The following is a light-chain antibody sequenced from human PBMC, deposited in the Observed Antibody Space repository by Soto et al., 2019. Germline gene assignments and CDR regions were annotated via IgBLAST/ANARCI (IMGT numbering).Light chain of an antibody. CDR3: QHRSNWPLT. Sequence: EIVLTQSPATLSLSPGERATLSCRASQSVSTYLAWYQQKPGQAPRLLIYDASNRATGIPARFSGSGSGTDFTPTISSLEPEDFAFYYCQHRSNWPLTFGGGTKVEI. J-gene: IGKJ4*01. CDR2: DAS. V-gene: IGKV3-11*01. CDR1: QSVSTY.